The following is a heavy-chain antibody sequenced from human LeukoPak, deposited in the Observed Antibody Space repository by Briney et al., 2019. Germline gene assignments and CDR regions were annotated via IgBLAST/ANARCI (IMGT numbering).Heavy chain of an antibody. CDR3: ARDYYYYDSSGYYLFDY. J-gene: IGHJ4*02. Sequence: TSETLSLTCAVYGGSFSGYYWSWIRQPPGKGLEWIGEINHSGSTNYNPSLKSRVTISVDTSKNQFSLKPSSVTAADTAVYYCARDYYYYDSSGYYLFDYWGQGTLVTVSS. D-gene: IGHD3-22*01. CDR1: GGSFSGYY. CDR2: INHSGST. V-gene: IGHV4-34*01.